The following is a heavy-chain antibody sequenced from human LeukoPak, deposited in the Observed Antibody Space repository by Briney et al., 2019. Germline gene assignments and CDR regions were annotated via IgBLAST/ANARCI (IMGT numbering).Heavy chain of an antibody. Sequence: WESLRLSCAASGCTFSSYGMNWVRQPPGKGLEWVSYISSSSSTNYYADSVKGGFTISRDNAKNSLYLQMNRLRDEDTAVYYCARRDGYKSHFDYWGQGNLVTVSS. CDR2: ISSSSSTN. CDR3: ARRDGYKSHFDY. J-gene: IGHJ4*02. D-gene: IGHD5-24*01. V-gene: IGHV3-48*02. CDR1: GCTFSSYG.